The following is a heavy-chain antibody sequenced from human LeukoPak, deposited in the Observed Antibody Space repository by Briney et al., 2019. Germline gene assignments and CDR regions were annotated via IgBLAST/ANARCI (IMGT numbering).Heavy chain of an antibody. CDR1: GFTFSSYE. D-gene: IGHD5-18*01. V-gene: IGHV3-23*01. J-gene: IGHJ4*02. Sequence: PGGSLRLSCAASGFTFSSYEMNWVRQAPGKGLEWVSAISVSGGGTYYADSVKGRFTISRDNSKNTLYLQMNSLRAEDTAVYYCATPAGYSYDWFDYWGQGTLVTVSS. CDR3: ATPAGYSYDWFDY. CDR2: ISVSGGGT.